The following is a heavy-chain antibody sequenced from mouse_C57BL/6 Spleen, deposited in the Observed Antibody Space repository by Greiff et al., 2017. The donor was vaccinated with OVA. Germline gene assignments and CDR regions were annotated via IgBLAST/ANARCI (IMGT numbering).Heavy chain of an antibody. Sequence: EVKLMESGPGLVKPSQSLSLTCSVTGYSITSGYYWNWIRQFPGNKLEWMGYISYDGSNNYNPSLKNRISITRDTSKNQFFLKLNSVTTEDTATYYCAREGWYYFDYWGQGTTLTVSS. CDR3: AREGWYYFDY. CDR1: GYSITSGYY. D-gene: IGHD1-1*02. V-gene: IGHV3-6*01. J-gene: IGHJ2*01. CDR2: ISYDGSN.